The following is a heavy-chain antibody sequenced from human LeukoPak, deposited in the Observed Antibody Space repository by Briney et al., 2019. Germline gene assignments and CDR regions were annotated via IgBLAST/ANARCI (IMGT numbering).Heavy chain of an antibody. CDR1: GGSISSYY. CDR3: ARDRGYFANGGVNWFDP. V-gene: IGHV4-59*12. D-gene: IGHD3-22*01. J-gene: IGHJ5*02. Sequence: SETLSLTCTVSGGSISSYYWSWIRQPPGKGLEWIGYIYYSGSTNYNPSLKSRVTISVDTSKNQFSLKLSSVTAADTAVYYCARDRGYFANGGVNWFDPWGQGTLVTVSS. CDR2: IYYSGST.